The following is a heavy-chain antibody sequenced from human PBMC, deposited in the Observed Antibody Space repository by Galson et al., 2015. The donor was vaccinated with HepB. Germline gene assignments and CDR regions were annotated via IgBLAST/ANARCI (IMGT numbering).Heavy chain of an antibody. J-gene: IGHJ5*02. V-gene: IGHV5-51*01. CDR2: IYPGDLDT. D-gene: IGHD3-9*01. Sequence: QSGAEVKKPGESLKISCKGSGYSFSSYWIGWVRQMPGKGLEWMGIIYPGDLDTRYSPSFQGQVTISADKSISTAYLQWSSLKASDTAMYYCARLGLYYDILTDYRRFNWFDPWGQGTLVTVSS. CDR1: GYSFSSYW. CDR3: ARLGLYYDILTDYRRFNWFDP.